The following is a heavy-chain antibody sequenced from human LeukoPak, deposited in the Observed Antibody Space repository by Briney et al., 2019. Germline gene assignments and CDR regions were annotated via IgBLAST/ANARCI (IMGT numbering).Heavy chain of an antibody. CDR1: GGTFSSYA. CDR3: ASKRWLHSRDFYYFDY. D-gene: IGHD5-24*01. V-gene: IGHV1-69*13. Sequence: SVKVSRKASGGTFSSYAISWVRQAPGQGLEWMGGIIPIFGTANYAQKFQGRVTITADESTSTAYMELSSLRSEDTAVYYCASKRWLHSRDFYYFDYWGQGTLVTVSS. CDR2: IIPIFGTA. J-gene: IGHJ4*02.